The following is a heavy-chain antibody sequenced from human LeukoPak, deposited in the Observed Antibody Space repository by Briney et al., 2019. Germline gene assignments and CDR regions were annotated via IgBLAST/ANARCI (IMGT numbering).Heavy chain of an antibody. Sequence: PGGSLRLSCAASGFTFSSYGMHWVRQAPGKGLEWVAVISHDGSDKHYADSVKGRFTISRDNPKNTLYLQMNSLRAEDTAVYYCAKDVLRFLEWFSPNWFDPWGQGTLVTVSS. V-gene: IGHV3-30*18. CDR3: AKDVLRFLEWFSPNWFDP. J-gene: IGHJ5*02. CDR1: GFTFSSYG. D-gene: IGHD3-3*01. CDR2: ISHDGSDK.